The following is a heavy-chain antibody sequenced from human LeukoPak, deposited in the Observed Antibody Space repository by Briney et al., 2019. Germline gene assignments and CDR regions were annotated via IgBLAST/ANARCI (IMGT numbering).Heavy chain of an antibody. J-gene: IGHJ3*02. Sequence: GASVKVSCKASGYTFTSYGISWVRQAPGQGLEWMGWISAYNGNTNYAQKLQGRVAMTTDTSTSTAYMELRSLRSDGTAVYYCARTNYYDSSGYHFDAFDIWGQGTMVTVSS. CDR2: ISAYNGNT. CDR1: GYTFTSYG. CDR3: ARTNYYDSSGYHFDAFDI. V-gene: IGHV1-18*01. D-gene: IGHD3-22*01.